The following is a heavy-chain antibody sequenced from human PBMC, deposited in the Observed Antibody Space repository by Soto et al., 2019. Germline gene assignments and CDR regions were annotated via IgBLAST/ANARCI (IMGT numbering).Heavy chain of an antibody. CDR3: ARSGSYYPARNWFGP. CDR2: ISGFNEAT. CDR1: GYTFSSYG. V-gene: IGHV1-18*01. Sequence: QAQLVQSGAEMKNPGASVKVSCKASGYTFSSYGISWVRQAPGQGLEWMGWISGFNEATHHAQKFEGRVTITKDTSTSTAYLELRSLRSDDTAVYYCARSGSYYPARNWFGPWGQGTLVTVSS. D-gene: IGHD3-10*01. J-gene: IGHJ5*02.